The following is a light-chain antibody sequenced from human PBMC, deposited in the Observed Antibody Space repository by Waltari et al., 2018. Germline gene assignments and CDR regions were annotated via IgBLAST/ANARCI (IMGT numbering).Light chain of an antibody. J-gene: IGLJ2*01. CDR2: DNN. Sequence: QSVLTQPPSVSGAPGQRVTISCTGRRSNIGAGYDVHWYQQLPGTAPNLLLYDNNHRPSGVPDRFSGSRSGTSASLAITGLQAEDEADYYCQSYDSSLSGSEVFGGGTKLTVL. CDR3: QSYDSSLSGSEV. CDR1: RSNIGAGYD. V-gene: IGLV1-40*01.